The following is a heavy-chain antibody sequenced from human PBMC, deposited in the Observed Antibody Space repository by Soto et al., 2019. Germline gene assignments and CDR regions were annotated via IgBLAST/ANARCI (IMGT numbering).Heavy chain of an antibody. Sequence: SVKVSCKASGGTFSSYAISWVRQAPGQGLEWMGGIIPIFGTANYAQKFQGRVTMTRDTPGNTAYLELSSLISEDTAVYYCATPQDYDGCLDSWGQGTLVTSPQ. CDR3: ATPQDYDGCLDS. V-gene: IGHV1-69*05. CDR2: IIPIFGTA. J-gene: IGHJ4*02. D-gene: IGHD3-22*01. CDR1: GGTFSSYA.